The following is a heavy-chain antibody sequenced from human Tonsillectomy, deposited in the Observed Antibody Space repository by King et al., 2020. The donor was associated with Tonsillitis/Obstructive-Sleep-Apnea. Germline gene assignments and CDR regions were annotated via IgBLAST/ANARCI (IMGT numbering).Heavy chain of an antibody. CDR2: ISGSGGST. CDR1: GFTFSSYA. V-gene: IGHV3-23*04. J-gene: IGHJ4*02. Sequence: VQLVESGGGLVQPGGSLRLSCAASGFTFSSYAMNWVRQAPGEGLEWVSTISGSGGSTYYADSVRGRFTISRDNSKNTLYLQMNSLRAEDTAIYYCAKGGYCSSTSCPWDYWGQGTLVTVST. D-gene: IGHD2-2*01. CDR3: AKGGYCSSTSCPWDY.